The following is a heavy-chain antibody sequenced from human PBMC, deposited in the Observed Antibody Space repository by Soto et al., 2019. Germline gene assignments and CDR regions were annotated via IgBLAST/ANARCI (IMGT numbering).Heavy chain of an antibody. J-gene: IGHJ5*02. Sequence: PWESLKISCKASGYSFADYWIGWVLQMPGKGLEWMGIIYPGDSDTRYSPSFQGQVIISADKSIRTAYLQRSSLKASDTAMYYCARPLGRDNSDWYDHWGQGTRVTVSS. CDR1: GYSFADYW. V-gene: IGHV5-51*01. D-gene: IGHD3-22*01. CDR2: IYPGDSDT. CDR3: ARPLGRDNSDWYDH.